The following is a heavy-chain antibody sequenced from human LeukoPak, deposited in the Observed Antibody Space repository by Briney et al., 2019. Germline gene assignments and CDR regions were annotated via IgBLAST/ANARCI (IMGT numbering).Heavy chain of an antibody. V-gene: IGHV4-4*07. J-gene: IGHJ6*03. CDR2: IYTSGST. D-gene: IGHD6-13*01. CDR1: GGSISSYY. Sequence: PSETLSLTCTVSGGSISSYYWSWIRQPAGKGLEWIGRIYTSGSTNYNPSLKSRVTMSVDTSKNQFSLKLSSVTAADTAVYYCARVRQQLVKGYYYYYYMDVWGKGTTVTISS. CDR3: ARVRQQLVKGYYYYYYMDV.